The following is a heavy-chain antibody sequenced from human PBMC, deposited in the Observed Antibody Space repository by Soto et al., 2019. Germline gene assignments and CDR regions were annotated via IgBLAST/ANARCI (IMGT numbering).Heavy chain of an antibody. CDR3: ATSDVRYSYGYFDS. D-gene: IGHD5-18*01. V-gene: IGHV1-69*06. CDR1: GGTFSSYA. Sequence: QVQLVQSGAAVKKPGSSVKVFCKASGGTFSSYAISWVRQAPGQGLEWMGGIIPIFGTANYAQKFQGRVTITADKSTSTAYMEMSSLRSEDTAVYYCATSDVRYSYGYFDSWGQGTLVTVSS. J-gene: IGHJ4*02. CDR2: IIPIFGTA.